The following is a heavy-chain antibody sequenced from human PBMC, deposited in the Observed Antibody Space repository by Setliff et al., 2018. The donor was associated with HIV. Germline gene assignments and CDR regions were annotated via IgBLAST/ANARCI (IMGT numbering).Heavy chain of an antibody. J-gene: IGHJ6*03. CDR2: ISFGSTYI. CDR3: ARSGGIGNYNWDV. V-gene: IGHV3-21*01. CDR1: GFTFSNAW. D-gene: IGHD3-16*01. Sequence: GSLRLSCAASGFTFSNAWMSWFRQAPGKGLEWVSSISFGSTYIYQSDSVRGRFTISRDDAKKSLYLQMNSLGAEDTAVYYCARSGGIGNYNWDVWGKGTTVTVSS.